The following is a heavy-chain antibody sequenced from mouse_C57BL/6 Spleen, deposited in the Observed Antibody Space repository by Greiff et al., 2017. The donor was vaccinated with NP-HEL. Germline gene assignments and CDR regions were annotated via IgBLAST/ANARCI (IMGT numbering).Heavy chain of an antibody. CDR1: GYTFTSYW. D-gene: IGHD2-4*01. CDR3: TNYDGGDYYARDY. CDR2: IYPGNSDT. V-gene: IGHV1-5*01. J-gene: IGHJ4*01. Sequence: EVQLQQSGTVLARPGASVKMSCKTSGYTFTSYWMHWVKQRPGQGLEWIGAIYPGNSDTSYNQKFKGKAKLTAVTSASTAYMELSSLTNEDSAVYYCTNYDGGDYYARDYWRQGTSVTVSS.